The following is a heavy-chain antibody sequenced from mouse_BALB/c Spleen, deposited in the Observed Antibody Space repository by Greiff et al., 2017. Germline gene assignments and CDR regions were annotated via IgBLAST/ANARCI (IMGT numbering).Heavy chain of an antibody. CDR1: GFTFTDYY. V-gene: IGHV7-3*02. D-gene: IGHD4-1*01. CDR3: ARGLTGTGYFDY. Sequence: DVQLVESGGGLVQPGGSLRLSCATSGFTFTDYYMSWVRQPPGKALEWLGFIRNKANGYTTEYSASVKGRFTISRDNSQSILYLQMNTLRAEDSATYYCARGLTGTGYFDYWGQGTTLTVSS. CDR2: IRNKANGYTT. J-gene: IGHJ2*01.